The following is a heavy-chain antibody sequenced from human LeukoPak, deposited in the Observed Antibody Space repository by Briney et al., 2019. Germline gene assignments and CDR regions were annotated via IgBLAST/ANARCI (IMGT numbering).Heavy chain of an antibody. CDR2: IYPGDSDT. D-gene: IGHD3-3*01. CDR3: ARHPGPRFLEWFPLFDY. V-gene: IGHV5-51*01. J-gene: IGHJ4*02. CDR1: GYSFTSYW. Sequence: GESLKISCKGSGYSFTSYWIGWVRQMPGKGLEWMGIIYPGDSDTRYSPSFQGQVTISADESISTAYLQWSSLKASDTAMYYCARHPGPRFLEWFPLFDYWGQGTLVTVSS.